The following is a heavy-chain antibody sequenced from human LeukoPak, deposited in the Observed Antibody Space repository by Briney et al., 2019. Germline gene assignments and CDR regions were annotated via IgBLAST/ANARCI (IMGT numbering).Heavy chain of an antibody. CDR3: ASDSGYDHHGLFDY. Sequence: GGSLRLSCAASGFTLSSYSMKWVRQAPGKGLEWVSYISISSSTLYYADSVKGRFTISRDNSKNTLYLQMNSLRPEDSAVYYCASDSGYDHHGLFDYWGQGTLVTVSS. CDR1: GFTLSSYS. D-gene: IGHD5-12*01. V-gene: IGHV3-48*01. J-gene: IGHJ4*02. CDR2: ISISSSTL.